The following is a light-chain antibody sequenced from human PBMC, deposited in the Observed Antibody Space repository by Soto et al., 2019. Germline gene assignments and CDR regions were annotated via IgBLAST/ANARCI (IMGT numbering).Light chain of an antibody. Sequence: EIVLTQSPGTLSLSPGERATLSCRASQSVSSSYLAWYQQKPGQAPRLLIYGASSRATGIPDRFSGSGSGTDFTLTISRLEPEDFAVYYCQQYGSSPQTFDQVTKVVIK. CDR1: QSVSSSY. V-gene: IGKV3-20*01. J-gene: IGKJ1*01. CDR3: QQYGSSPQT. CDR2: GAS.